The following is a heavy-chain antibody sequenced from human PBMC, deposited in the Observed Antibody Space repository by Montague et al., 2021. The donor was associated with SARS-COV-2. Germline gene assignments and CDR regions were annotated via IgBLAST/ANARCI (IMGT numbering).Heavy chain of an antibody. D-gene: IGHD6-19*01. Sequence: SLRLSCAAPGFTFSSYAMHWVRQAPGKGLEYVSAISSNGGSTYYANSVKGRFTISRDNSKNTLYLQMGSLRAEDMAVYYCARGRAVAVYGYWGQGTLVTVSS. CDR2: ISSNGGST. CDR1: GFTFSSYA. V-gene: IGHV3-64*01. J-gene: IGHJ4*02. CDR3: ARGRAVAVYGY.